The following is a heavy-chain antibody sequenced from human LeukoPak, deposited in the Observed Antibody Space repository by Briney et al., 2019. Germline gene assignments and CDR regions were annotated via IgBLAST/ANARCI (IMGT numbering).Heavy chain of an antibody. Sequence: GASVKVSCKASGYTFPAYDINWVRQATGQGLEWMGWMNPDSGHTGYAQKFQGRVTMTRDTSISTAYMELSGLRSEDTAVYFCARLSQTPAYYDISTYYYAAYWGQGTQVAVSS. D-gene: IGHD3-22*01. J-gene: IGHJ4*02. V-gene: IGHV1-8*01. CDR2: MNPDSGHT. CDR3: ARLSQTPAYYDISTYYYAAY. CDR1: GYTFPAYD.